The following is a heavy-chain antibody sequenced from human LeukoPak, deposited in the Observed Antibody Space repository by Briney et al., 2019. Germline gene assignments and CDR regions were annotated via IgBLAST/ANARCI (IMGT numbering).Heavy chain of an antibody. Sequence: GGSLRLSCAAFGFTFSTYWMSWARQAPGKGLEWVASIKEDGSEKYYVDSVKGRFTISRDNAKNSLDLQMNSLRAEDTAVYYCARDGLGHCSGGSCYFAFDMWGQGTMVTVSS. D-gene: IGHD2-15*01. CDR3: ARDGLGHCSGGSCYFAFDM. J-gene: IGHJ3*02. CDR1: GFTFSTYW. V-gene: IGHV3-7*01. CDR2: IKEDGSEK.